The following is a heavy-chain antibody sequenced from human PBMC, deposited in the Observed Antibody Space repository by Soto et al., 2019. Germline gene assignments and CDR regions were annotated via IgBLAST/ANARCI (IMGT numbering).Heavy chain of an antibody. CDR3: ARDNILGILYGGMDV. D-gene: IGHD3-3*01. V-gene: IGHV4-30-4*01. CDR2: IYYSGNT. Sequence: QVQLQESGPGLVKPSQTLSLTCTVSGGSTSSDNYWSWIRQPPGKGLEWIGHIYYSGNTDYNPSLKSRLAISIDTSKNQFSLKLSSVTAADTAVYFCARDNILGILYGGMDVWGQGTTVTVSS. CDR1: GGSTSSDNY. J-gene: IGHJ6*02.